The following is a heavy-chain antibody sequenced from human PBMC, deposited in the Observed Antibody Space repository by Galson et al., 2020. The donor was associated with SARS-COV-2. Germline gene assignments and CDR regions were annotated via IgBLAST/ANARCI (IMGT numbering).Heavy chain of an antibody. D-gene: IGHD2-15*01. V-gene: IGHV1-24*01. CDR3: ATDGSADDACYFDY. J-gene: IGHJ4*02. Sequence: ASVKVSCKVSGNTLNGLSMHWVRPPPAKGLEWVGGFDPEDGETLYAQKFQGRVTMTEDTSTDTAYMVLGSLTSEDTAVYYCATDGSADDACYFDYWGQGTLITVCS. CDR2: FDPEDGET. CDR1: GNTLNGLS.